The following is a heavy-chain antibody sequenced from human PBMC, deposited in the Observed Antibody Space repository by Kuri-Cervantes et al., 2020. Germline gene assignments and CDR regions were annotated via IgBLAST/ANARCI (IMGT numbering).Heavy chain of an antibody. CDR1: GFTLSSYA. Sequence: GESLKISCAASGFTLSSYAMHGVRQAPGKGLEWVAVISYDGSNKYYADSVKGRFTIPRDNSKNTLYLQMNSLRAEDTAVYYCAKDEYYDFWSGYGGGYFDYWGQGTLVTVSS. CDR2: ISYDGSNK. CDR3: AKDEYYDFWSGYGGGYFDY. J-gene: IGHJ4*02. V-gene: IGHV3-30-3*01. D-gene: IGHD3-3*01.